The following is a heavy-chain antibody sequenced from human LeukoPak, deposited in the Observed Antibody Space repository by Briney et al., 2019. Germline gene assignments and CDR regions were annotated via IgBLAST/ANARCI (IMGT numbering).Heavy chain of an antibody. CDR1: GGSISDFY. D-gene: IGHD3-9*01. CDR3: ARGVRWADTFTGYYLSGFDH. CDR2: AYYSGST. V-gene: IGHV4-59*08. Sequence: SETLSLTCTVSGGSISDFYWSWIRQSPGTGLEWIGYAYYSGSTNYNPSLKSRVTISVDVSKRQFSLKLTSMTAADTAVYYCARGVRWADTFTGYYLSGFDHWGQGTLVPVSS. J-gene: IGHJ4*02.